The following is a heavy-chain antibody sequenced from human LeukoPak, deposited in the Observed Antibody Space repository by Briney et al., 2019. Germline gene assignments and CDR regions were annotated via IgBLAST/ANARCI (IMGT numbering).Heavy chain of an antibody. Sequence: SETLALTCTVSGGSISSYYWSWIRQPAGKGLEWIGRIYSSGSTNYNPSLKSRVAMSVDTSKNQFSLKLSSVTAADTAVYYCARDLIVPDAMTGSGSYSTDYWGQGTLATVSS. D-gene: IGHD3-10*01. CDR1: GGSISSYY. V-gene: IGHV4-4*07. J-gene: IGHJ4*02. CDR2: IYSSGST. CDR3: ARDLIVPDAMTGSGSYSTDY.